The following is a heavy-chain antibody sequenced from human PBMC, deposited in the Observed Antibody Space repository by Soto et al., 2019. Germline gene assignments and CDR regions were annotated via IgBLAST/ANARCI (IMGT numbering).Heavy chain of an antibody. J-gene: IGHJ5*02. D-gene: IGHD3-3*01. Sequence: SETLSLTCTVSGGSISSGDYYWSWIRQPPGKGLEWIGYIYYSGSTYYNPSLKGRVTISVDTSKNQFSLKLSSVTAADTAVYYCARARTGITIFEGANWFDPWGQGTLVTVPS. CDR3: ARARTGITIFEGANWFDP. CDR1: GGSISSGDYY. CDR2: IYYSGST. V-gene: IGHV4-30-4*01.